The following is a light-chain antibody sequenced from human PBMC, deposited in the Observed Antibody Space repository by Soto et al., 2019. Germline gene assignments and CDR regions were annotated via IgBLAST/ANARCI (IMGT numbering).Light chain of an antibody. J-gene: IGLJ2*01. V-gene: IGLV1-40*01. CDR1: SSNIGAGYD. CDR2: GNT. Sequence: VVTQPPSVSGAPGQRVTISCTGSSSNIGAGYDVHWYQQLPGRAPKLLIYGNTNRPSGVPDRFSGSKSGTSASLAITGLQAEDEADYYCLSFDSSLSVVFGGGTQLTVL. CDR3: LSFDSSLSVV.